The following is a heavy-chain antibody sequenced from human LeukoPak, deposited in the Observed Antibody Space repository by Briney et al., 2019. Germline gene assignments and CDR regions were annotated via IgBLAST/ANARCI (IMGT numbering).Heavy chain of an antibody. V-gene: IGHV3-7*01. CDR2: IKQDGSEV. CDR1: GFTFSSLW. J-gene: IGHJ4*02. D-gene: IGHD3-10*01. Sequence: GGSLRLSCVGSGFTFSSLWMSWVRQIPGKGLEWLANIKQDGSEVYYVDSVKGRFTISRDNAKNSLYLQMNSLRVEDTAAYYCACRPSDIRYYGVFDFWGQGSLVTVSS. CDR3: ACRPSDIRYYGVFDF.